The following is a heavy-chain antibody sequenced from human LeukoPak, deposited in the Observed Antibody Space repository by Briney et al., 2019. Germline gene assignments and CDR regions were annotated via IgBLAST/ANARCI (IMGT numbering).Heavy chain of an antibody. CDR3: ARNIAARLGRGGWFDP. CDR2: INHSGST. V-gene: IGHV4-34*01. D-gene: IGHD6-6*01. CDR1: GGSFSGYY. J-gene: IGHJ5*02. Sequence: SETLSFTSAVYGGSFSGYYWIWIPQPPGNGLKWIGEINHSGSTNYNPSLKSRVTISVDTSKNEFSLKLSAVTAADTAVYYCARNIAARLGRGGWFDPWGQGTLVTVSS.